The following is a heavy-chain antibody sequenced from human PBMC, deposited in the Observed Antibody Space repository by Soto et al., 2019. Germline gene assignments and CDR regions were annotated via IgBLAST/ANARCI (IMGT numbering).Heavy chain of an antibody. V-gene: IGHV3-23*01. CDR1: GFTFNNYA. Sequence: WGSLRLSCAASGFTFNNYAMSWVRQAPGKGLEWVSAISGSGGSTHYPDSVKGRFTISRDHSKNTLYLQMNSLRAEDTAVYYCAKVLHIDEYYYYGMDVWGQGTTVTVSS. D-gene: IGHD3-10*01. J-gene: IGHJ6*02. CDR2: ISGSGGST. CDR3: AKVLHIDEYYYYGMDV.